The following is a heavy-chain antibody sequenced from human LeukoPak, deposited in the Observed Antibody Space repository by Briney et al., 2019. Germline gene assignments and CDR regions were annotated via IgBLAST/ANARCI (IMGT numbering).Heavy chain of an antibody. CDR1: GFTFSSYA. V-gene: IGHV3-23*01. Sequence: GGSLRLSCAASGFTFSSYAMSWVRQAPGKGLEWVSAISGSGGSTYYADSAKGRFTISRDNSKNTLYLQMNSLRAEDTAVYYCAKFRTNSQLWRPLDAFDIWGQGTMVTVSS. CDR2: ISGSGGST. CDR3: AKFRTNSQLWRPLDAFDI. D-gene: IGHD5-18*01. J-gene: IGHJ3*02.